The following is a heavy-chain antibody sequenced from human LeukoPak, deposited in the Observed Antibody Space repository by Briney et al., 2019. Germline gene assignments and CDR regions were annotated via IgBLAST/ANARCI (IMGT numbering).Heavy chain of an antibody. V-gene: IGHV1-24*01. CDR1: GYTLTELS. J-gene: IGHJ6*04. D-gene: IGHD3-10*01. Sequence: GASVKVSCKVSGYTLTELSMHWVRQAPGKGLEWMGGFDPEDGETIYAQKFQGRVTMTEDTSTDTAHMELSSLRSEDTAVYYCATRSSNAYGLTYYGMDVWGKGTTVTVSS. CDR2: FDPEDGET. CDR3: ATRSSNAYGLTYYGMDV.